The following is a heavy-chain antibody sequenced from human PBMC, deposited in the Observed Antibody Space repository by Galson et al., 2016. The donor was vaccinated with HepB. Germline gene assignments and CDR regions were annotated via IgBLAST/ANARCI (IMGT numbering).Heavy chain of an antibody. Sequence: ETLSLTCTVSGGSISSSSYYWGWIRQPPGKGLEWIGSIYYSGSTYYNPSPQSRATISVDTSKNQFSLKMSSVTAAGTAVYSCARRFRYTYGPPYGMVGWGQGTTVTVSS. J-gene: IGHJ6*02. CDR3: ARRFRYTYGPPYGMVG. D-gene: IGHD5-18*01. CDR2: IYYSGST. V-gene: IGHV4-39*01. CDR1: GGSISSSSYY.